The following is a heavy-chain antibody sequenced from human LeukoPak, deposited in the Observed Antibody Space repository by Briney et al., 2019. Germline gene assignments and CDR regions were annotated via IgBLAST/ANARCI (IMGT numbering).Heavy chain of an antibody. CDR2: IIPIFGTA. Sequence: SVKVSCKASGGTFSSYAISWVRQAPGQGLDWMGGIIPIFGTANYAQKFQGRVTITADKSTSTAYMELSSLRSEDTAVYYCAREEGYSYGYSAFDIWGQGTMVTVSS. D-gene: IGHD5-18*01. CDR3: AREEGYSYGYSAFDI. J-gene: IGHJ3*02. V-gene: IGHV1-69*06. CDR1: GGTFSSYA.